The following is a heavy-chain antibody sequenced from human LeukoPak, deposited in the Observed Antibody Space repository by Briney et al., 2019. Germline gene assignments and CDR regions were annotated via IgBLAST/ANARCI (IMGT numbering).Heavy chain of an antibody. Sequence: ASVKVSCKASGYTFTGYYLYWVRQAPGQGLEWMGWISAYNGNTNYAQKLQGRVTMTTDTSTGTAYMELRSLRSDDTAVYYCARHYCSGGSCPLDYWGQGTLVTVSS. CDR1: GYTFTGYY. D-gene: IGHD2-15*01. CDR2: ISAYNGNT. V-gene: IGHV1-18*04. CDR3: ARHYCSGGSCPLDY. J-gene: IGHJ4*02.